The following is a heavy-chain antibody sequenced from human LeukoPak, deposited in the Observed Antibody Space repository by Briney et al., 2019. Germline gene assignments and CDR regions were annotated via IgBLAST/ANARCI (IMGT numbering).Heavy chain of an antibody. CDR1: GFTFSSYW. J-gene: IGHJ3*01. CDR3: TRDSSLPGL. Sequence: GGSMRLSCAASGFTFSSYWMHWVRQAPGKGLMWVSYINTDGSTTTYADSVKGRFTISRDNAENTLYLQMNSLTVEDTAVYYCTRDSSLPGLWGPGTMVTVSS. D-gene: IGHD3-16*02. CDR2: INTDGSTT. V-gene: IGHV3-74*01.